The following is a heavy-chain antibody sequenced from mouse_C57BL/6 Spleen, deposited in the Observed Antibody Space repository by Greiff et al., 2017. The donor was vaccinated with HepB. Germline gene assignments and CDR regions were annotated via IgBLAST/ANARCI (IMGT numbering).Heavy chain of an antibody. Sequence: QVQLQQSGPELVKPGASVKISCKASGYSFTSYYIHWVKQRPGQGLEWIGWIYPGSGNTKYNEKFKGKATLTADTSSSTAYMQLSSLTSEDSAVYYCARWGHDYDRNYWGKGTTLTVSS. CDR3: ARWGHDYDRNY. D-gene: IGHD2-4*01. V-gene: IGHV1-66*01. CDR1: GYSFTSYY. J-gene: IGHJ2*01. CDR2: IYPGSGNT.